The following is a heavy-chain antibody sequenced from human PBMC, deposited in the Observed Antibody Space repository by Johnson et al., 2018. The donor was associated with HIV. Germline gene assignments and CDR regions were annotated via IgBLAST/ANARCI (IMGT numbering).Heavy chain of an antibody. CDR2: INSDGSSP. Sequence: VQLVESGGGLVQPGGALRLSCAASGFTFSSYWMHWVRQAPGKGLVWVSRINSDGSSPTYADSVKGRFTISRDNSKNTVYLQMGSLRSEDTAVYYCARSMIVNAFDIWGQGTMVTVSS. D-gene: IGHD3-22*01. J-gene: IGHJ3*02. CDR1: GFTFSSYW. CDR3: ARSMIVNAFDI. V-gene: IGHV3-74*02.